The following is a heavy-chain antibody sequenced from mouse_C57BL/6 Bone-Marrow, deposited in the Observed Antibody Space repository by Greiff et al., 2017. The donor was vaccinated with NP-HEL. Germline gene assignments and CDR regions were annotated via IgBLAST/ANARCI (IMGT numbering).Heavy chain of an antibody. CDR3: AKEDGYYAAWFAD. Sequence: EVKLMESGPELVKPGASVKISCKASGYSFTDYNMNWVKQSNGKSLEWIGVINPNYGTTSYNQKFKGKATLTVDQSSSTAYMQLNSLTSEDSAVYYCAKEDGYYAAWFADWGQGTLVTVSA. V-gene: IGHV1-39*01. D-gene: IGHD2-3*01. J-gene: IGHJ3*01. CDR1: GYSFTDYN. CDR2: INPNYGTT.